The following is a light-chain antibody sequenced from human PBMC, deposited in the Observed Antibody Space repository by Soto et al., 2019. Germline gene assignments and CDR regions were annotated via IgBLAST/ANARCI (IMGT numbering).Light chain of an antibody. CDR1: EGISSY. J-gene: IGKJ1*01. CDR3: QQLNGYPPWT. CDR2: AAS. V-gene: IGKV1-9*01. Sequence: DIQLTQSPSFLSASVGDRVTITCRASEGISSYVAWYQQKPGKAPELLIYAASTSQSGVPSRFSGSGSGTEFTLTISSLQPEDFATYYCQQLNGYPPWTFGQGTKVEIK.